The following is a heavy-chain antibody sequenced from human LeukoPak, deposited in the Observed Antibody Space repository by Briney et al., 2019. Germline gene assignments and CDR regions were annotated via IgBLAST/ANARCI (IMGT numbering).Heavy chain of an antibody. CDR2: IYSGGTT. V-gene: IGHV3-66*01. D-gene: IGHD2-8*01. Sequence: GGSLRLSCAASGFTVSSNYMSWVRQAPGKGLEWVSVIYSGGTTYYADSVKRRFTISRDNSKNTLYLQMNSLRAEDTAVYYCARELRTSGAFDFWGQGTMVTVSS. CDR1: GFTVSSNY. CDR3: ARELRTSGAFDF. J-gene: IGHJ3*01.